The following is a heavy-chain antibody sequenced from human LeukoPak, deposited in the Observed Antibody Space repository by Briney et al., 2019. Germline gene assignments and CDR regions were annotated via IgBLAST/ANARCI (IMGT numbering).Heavy chain of an antibody. V-gene: IGHV3-66*01. D-gene: IGHD3-22*01. CDR2: IYSGGST. CDR1: GFTVSSNY. J-gene: IGHJ4*02. CDR3: ARDLRKYYYDSSGYGY. Sequence: PGGSLRLSCAASGFTVSSNYMSWVRQAPGKGLEWVSVIYSGGSTYYADSVKGRFTISRDNSKNTLYLQMNSLRAEDAAVYYCARDLRKYYYDSSGYGYWGQGTLVTVSS.